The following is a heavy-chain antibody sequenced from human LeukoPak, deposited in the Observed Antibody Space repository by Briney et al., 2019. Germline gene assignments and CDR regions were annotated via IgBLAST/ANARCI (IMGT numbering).Heavy chain of an antibody. V-gene: IGHV5-51*01. CDR1: GYIFTDYW. D-gene: IGHD3-10*01. CDR2: LYPGDSDT. J-gene: IGHJ4*02. CDR3: ARQSRDGSKSRGYYFDS. Sequence: GESLKISCQVSGYIFTDYWIGWVRQMPGKGLESMGILYPGDSDTTYSPSFQGPVTISADRSISTVYLQWRSLKASDTAMYYCARQSRDGSKSRGYYFDSWGQGTLVTVSS.